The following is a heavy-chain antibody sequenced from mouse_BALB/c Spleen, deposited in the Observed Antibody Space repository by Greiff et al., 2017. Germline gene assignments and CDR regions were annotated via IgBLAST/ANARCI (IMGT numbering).Heavy chain of an antibody. V-gene: IGHV5-17*02. J-gene: IGHJ3*01. D-gene: IGHD2-3*01. CDR2: ISSGSSTI. CDR3: ARSDGYPWFAY. CDR1: GFTFSSFG. Sequence: EVNVVESGGGLVQPGGSRKLSCAASGFTFSSFGMHWVRQAPEKGLEWVAYISSGSSTIYYADTVKGRFTISRDNPKNTLFLQMTSLRSEDTAMYYCARSDGYPWFAYWGQGTLVTVSA.